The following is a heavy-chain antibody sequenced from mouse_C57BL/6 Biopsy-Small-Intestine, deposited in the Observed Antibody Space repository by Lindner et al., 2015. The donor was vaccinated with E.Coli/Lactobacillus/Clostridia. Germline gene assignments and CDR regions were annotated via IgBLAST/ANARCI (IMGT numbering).Heavy chain of an antibody. CDR2: IYPSTGST. CDR1: GYAFTNYL. D-gene: IGHD1-1*01. CDR3: VRSFEHGSSYKAWFAY. Sequence: VQLQESGAELVRTGTSVKVSCKPSGYAFTNYLIEWVKQRPGQGLEWIGEIYPSTGSTIYNQKFRAKATMTEDKSSSTAYMELKSLTSEDSAVYYCVRSFEHGSSYKAWFAYWGQGTLVTVSA. J-gene: IGHJ3*01. V-gene: IGHV1-54*01.